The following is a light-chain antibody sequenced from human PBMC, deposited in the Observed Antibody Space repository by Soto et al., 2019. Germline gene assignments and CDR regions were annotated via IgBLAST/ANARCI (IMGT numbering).Light chain of an antibody. Sequence: EIVMTQSPATLSVSPGERATLSCRASQSVSNKLAWYQQKPGQAPRLLIYDASNRATGIPDRFSGSGSGTDFTLTISRLEPEDFAVYYCQQYGSSGTFGQGTKVDIK. CDR2: DAS. J-gene: IGKJ1*01. CDR1: QSVSNK. CDR3: QQYGSSGT. V-gene: IGKV3-20*01.